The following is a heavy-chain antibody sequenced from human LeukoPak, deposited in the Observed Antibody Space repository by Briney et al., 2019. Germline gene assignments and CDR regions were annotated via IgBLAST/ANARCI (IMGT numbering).Heavy chain of an antibody. CDR3: ARGNRLYSSSWSSLPFDI. J-gene: IGHJ3*02. CDR2: TNPISGYT. V-gene: IGHV1-8*01. Sequence: ASVKVSCKASGYIFTDYDINWVRQATGQGLEWMGWTNPISGYTGSAQKFQGRVTMTRDTSISTAYLELSSLRSDDTAVYYRARGNRLYSSSWSSLPFDIWGQGTMVTVSS. D-gene: IGHD6-13*01. CDR1: GYIFTDYD.